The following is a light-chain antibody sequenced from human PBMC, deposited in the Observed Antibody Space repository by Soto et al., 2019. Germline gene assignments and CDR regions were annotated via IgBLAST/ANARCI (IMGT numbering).Light chain of an antibody. CDR2: RNN. CDR3: AAWDDSLSGRV. CDR1: SSNIGVNY. J-gene: IGLJ3*02. V-gene: IGLV1-47*01. Sequence: QSVLTQPPSASGTPGQRVTISCSGSSSNIGVNYVYWYQQLPGTAPKLLIYRNNQRPSGGPSRFSGSKSGTSASLAISGLRSEDEADYYCAAWDDSLSGRVFGGGTKLTVL.